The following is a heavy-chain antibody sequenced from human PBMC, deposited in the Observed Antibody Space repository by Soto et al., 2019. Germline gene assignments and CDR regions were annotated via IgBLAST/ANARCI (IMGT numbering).Heavy chain of an antibody. D-gene: IGHD4-17*01. CDR2: MNPNSGNT. V-gene: IGHV1-8*01. J-gene: IGHJ6*02. CDR1: GYTFTSYD. Sequence: VKVSCKASGYTFTSYDINWVRQATGQGLEWMGWMNPNSGNTGYAQKFQGRVTMTRNTSISTAYMELSSLRSEDTAVYYCARADHDYGGYYYYGMDVWGQGTTVTVSS. CDR3: ARADHDYGGYYYYGMDV.